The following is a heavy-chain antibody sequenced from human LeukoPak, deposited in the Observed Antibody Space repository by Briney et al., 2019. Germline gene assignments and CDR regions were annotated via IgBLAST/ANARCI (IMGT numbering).Heavy chain of an antibody. CDR2: INHSGST. Sequence: SETLSLTCAVYGGSFSGYYWRWIRQPPGKGLEWIGEINHSGSTNYNPSLKSRVTISVDTSKNQFSLKLSYVTAAHTAVYYCARIRLYSSSWYVANWCDPWGQGTLVSVSS. V-gene: IGHV4-34*01. J-gene: IGHJ5*02. D-gene: IGHD6-13*01. CDR3: ARIRLYSSSWYVANWCDP. CDR1: GGSFSGYY.